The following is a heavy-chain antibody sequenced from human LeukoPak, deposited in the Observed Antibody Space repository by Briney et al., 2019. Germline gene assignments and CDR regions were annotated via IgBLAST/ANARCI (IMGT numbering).Heavy chain of an antibody. CDR3: ARGVEPLAANTLAY. CDR1: GFTVITND. Sequence: GGSLSLSCAASGFTVITNDMTWVRQAPGKGLEYISDLYSDGNTKYADSVQGRFTISRDNSKNTLYLEMNSLSPDDTAVYYCARGVEPLAANTLAYWGQGTLVTVSS. D-gene: IGHD1-14*01. V-gene: IGHV3-53*01. J-gene: IGHJ4*02. CDR2: LYSDGNT.